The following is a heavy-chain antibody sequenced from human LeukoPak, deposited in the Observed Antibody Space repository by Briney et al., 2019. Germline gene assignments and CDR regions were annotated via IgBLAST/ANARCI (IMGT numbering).Heavy chain of an antibody. J-gene: IGHJ5*02. CDR3: ARHRRGGYIEYSSSRSNWFDP. D-gene: IGHD6-6*01. CDR2: IYNTGSA. Sequence: SETLSLTCKVSGASISSFYWGWIRQPAGKGLEWIGRIYNTGSANYNPSLQSRVTISVDTSKNQFSLKLSSVTAADTAVYYCARHRRGGYIEYSSSRSNWFDPWGQGTLVTVSS. V-gene: IGHV4-4*07. CDR1: GASISSFY.